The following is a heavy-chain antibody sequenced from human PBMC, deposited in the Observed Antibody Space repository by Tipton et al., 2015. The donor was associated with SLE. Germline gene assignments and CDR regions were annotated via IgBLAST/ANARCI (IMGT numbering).Heavy chain of an antibody. Sequence: SLRLSCAASGFTFSSYEMNWVRQAPGKGLEWVSYISSSGSTIYYADSVKGRFTISRDNAKNSLYLQMNGLRAEDTAVYYCARDRGSGEAFDIWGQGTMVTVSS. CDR2: ISSSGSTI. CDR3: ARDRGSGEAFDI. J-gene: IGHJ3*02. CDR1: GFTFSSYE. D-gene: IGHD1-26*01. V-gene: IGHV3-48*03.